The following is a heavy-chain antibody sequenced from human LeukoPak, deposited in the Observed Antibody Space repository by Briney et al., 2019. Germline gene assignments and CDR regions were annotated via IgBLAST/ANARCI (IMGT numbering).Heavy chain of an antibody. CDR3: AKDGEGGWFDP. D-gene: IGHD7-27*01. CDR1: GFTFTSYE. Sequence: GGSLRLSCAASGFTFTSYEMNWVRQAPGKGLEWVSYISTSGSTIYYADSVKGRFTISRDNSKNTLYLQMNSLRAEDTAVYYCAKDGEGGWFDPWGQGTLVTVSS. V-gene: IGHV3-48*03. CDR2: ISTSGSTI. J-gene: IGHJ5*02.